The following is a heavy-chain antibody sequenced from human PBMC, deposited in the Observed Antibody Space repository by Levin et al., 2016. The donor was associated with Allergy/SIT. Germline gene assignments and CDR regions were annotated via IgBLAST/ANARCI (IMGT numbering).Heavy chain of an antibody. Sequence: SETLSLTCAVYGGSFSGYYWSWIRQPPGKGLEWIGEINHSGSTNYNPSLKSRVTISVDTSKNQFSLKLSSVTAADTAVYYCASRGPAAAATKRVHYYYYGMNVWGQGTTVTVSS. J-gene: IGHJ6*02. CDR1: GGSFSGYY. D-gene: IGHD6-13*01. CDR2: INHSGST. CDR3: ASRGPAAAATKRVHYYYYGMNV. V-gene: IGHV4-34*01.